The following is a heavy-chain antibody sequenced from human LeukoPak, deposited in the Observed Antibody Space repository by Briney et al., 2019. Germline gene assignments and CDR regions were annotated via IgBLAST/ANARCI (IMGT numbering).Heavy chain of an antibody. CDR3: VRDRLGLDY. CDR1: GFSFSGYE. J-gene: IGHJ4*02. Sequence: GGSLRLSCAASGFSFSGYEMNWVRQAPGKGLEWISYISSSGISIYYSVSVKGRFTISRDNANNSLYLQMNSLRAEDTAVYYCVRDRLGLDYWGQGTLVTVSS. CDR2: ISSSGISI. D-gene: IGHD1-26*01. V-gene: IGHV3-48*03.